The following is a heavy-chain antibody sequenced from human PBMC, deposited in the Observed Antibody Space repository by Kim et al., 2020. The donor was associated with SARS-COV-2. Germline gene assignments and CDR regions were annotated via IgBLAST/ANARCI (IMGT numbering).Heavy chain of an antibody. CDR2: IRSKAYGGTT. Sequence: GGSLRLSCTASGFTFGDYAMSWVRQAPGKGLEWVGFIRSKAYGGTTEYAASVKGRFTISRDDSKSIAYLQMNSLKTEDTAVYYCTRDFSPSIVVVPGEFDSWGQGTLVTVSS. D-gene: IGHD2-2*01. V-gene: IGHV3-49*04. CDR3: TRDFSPSIVVVPGEFDS. CDR1: GFTFGDYA. J-gene: IGHJ4*02.